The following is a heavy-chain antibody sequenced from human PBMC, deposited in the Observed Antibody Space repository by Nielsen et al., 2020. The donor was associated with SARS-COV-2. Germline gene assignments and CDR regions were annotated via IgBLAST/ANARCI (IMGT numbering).Heavy chain of an antibody. D-gene: IGHD3-3*01. J-gene: IGHJ3*02. CDR1: GGSFSDYY. CDR3: ARSRTLFGVVRGPGAFDI. CDR2: ISHSGST. V-gene: IGHV4-34*01. Sequence: GSLRLSCAVYGGSFSDYYWTWIRQPPGKGLEWIGEISHSGSTRYNPSLKSRVTISVDTSKNQFSLKLSSVTAADTAVYYCARSRTLFGVVRGPGAFDIWGQGTMVTVSS.